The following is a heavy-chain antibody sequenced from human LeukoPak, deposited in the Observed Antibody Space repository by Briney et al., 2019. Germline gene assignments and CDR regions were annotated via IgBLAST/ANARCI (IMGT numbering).Heavy chain of an antibody. CDR2: INPNNDKT. Sequence: GASMKVSCKTSGYTFTNYAITWVRQAPGQGFEWMGWINPNNDKTYSAQKLQGRVTMTTDTSTNTAYMEMTSLRFDDTAVYYCAREQWLPNPQPGAYDIWGQGTMVTVSS. J-gene: IGHJ3*02. CDR1: GYTFTNYA. CDR3: AREQWLPNPQPGAYDI. V-gene: IGHV1-18*01. D-gene: IGHD6-19*01.